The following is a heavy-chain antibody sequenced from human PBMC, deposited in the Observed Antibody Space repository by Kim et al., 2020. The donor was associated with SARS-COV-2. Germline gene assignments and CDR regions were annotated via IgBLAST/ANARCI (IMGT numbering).Heavy chain of an antibody. CDR3: TTVSMR. CDR2: IKSKSDGGTS. Sequence: GGSLRLSCAVSGIPFSDAWFNWVRQAPGKGLEWLGRIKSKSDGGTSDLAEPVKGRFAISRDDSKSTLFLLMNSLRTDDSAVYYCTTVSMRWGQGTRVTVS. V-gene: IGHV3-15*01. J-gene: IGHJ4*02. CDR1: GIPFSDAW. D-gene: IGHD2-2*01.